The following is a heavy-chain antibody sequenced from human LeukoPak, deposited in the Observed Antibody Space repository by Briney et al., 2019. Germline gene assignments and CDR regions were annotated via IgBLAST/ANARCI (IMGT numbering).Heavy chain of an antibody. D-gene: IGHD2-15*01. CDR3: ARDKAFELGYCSGGSCYSTLWIDP. Sequence: ASVKVSCKASGYTFTSYGISWVRQAPGQGLEWMGWISAYNGNTNYAQKLQGRVTMTTDTSTSTAYMELRSLRSDDTAVYYCARDKAFELGYCSGGSCYSTLWIDPWGQGTLVTVSS. V-gene: IGHV1-18*01. CDR1: GYTFTSYG. J-gene: IGHJ5*02. CDR2: ISAYNGNT.